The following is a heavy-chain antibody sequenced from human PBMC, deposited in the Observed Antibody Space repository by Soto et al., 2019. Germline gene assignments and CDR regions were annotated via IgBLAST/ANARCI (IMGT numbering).Heavy chain of an antibody. CDR1: GFTFGDYW. Sequence: PGGSLRLSCAASGFTFGDYWMHWVRQPPGKGPEWVSRMTGDGRTTQYADSVKGRFTASRDNAKSTLYLQMNSLGAEDTAVYYCATAEVDYWGAGTLVTVSS. J-gene: IGHJ4*02. CDR3: ATAEVDY. V-gene: IGHV3-74*03. CDR2: MTGDGRTT.